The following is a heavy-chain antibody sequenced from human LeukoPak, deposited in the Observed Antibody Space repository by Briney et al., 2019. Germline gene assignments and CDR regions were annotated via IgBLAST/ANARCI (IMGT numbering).Heavy chain of an antibody. J-gene: IGHJ6*02. Sequence: SETLSLTCTVSGGSISSSSYYWGWIRQPPGKGLERIGSIYYSGSTYYNPSLKSRVTISVDTSKNQFSLKLSSVTAADTAVYYCARVQNPVVVTAIYYYYGMDVWGQGTTATVSS. V-gene: IGHV4-39*07. CDR1: GGSISSSSYY. CDR3: ARVQNPVVVTAIYYYYGMDV. D-gene: IGHD2-21*02. CDR2: IYYSGST.